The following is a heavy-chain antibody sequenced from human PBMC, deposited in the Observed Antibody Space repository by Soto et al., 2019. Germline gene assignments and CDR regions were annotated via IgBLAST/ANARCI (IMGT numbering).Heavy chain of an antibody. CDR2: IHHSGSA. CDR1: GGSISSTNW. J-gene: IGHJ4*02. V-gene: IGHV4-4*02. D-gene: IGHD2-21*01. CDR3: AFYSAISRTYYLAY. Sequence: SETLSLTCAVSGGSISSTNWWSWVRQTPGRGLEWIAEIHHSGSANYNPSLKSRVTISVDKSKNHFSLKLSSVTAADTAVYHCAFYSAISRTYYLAYWGQGTLVPVSS.